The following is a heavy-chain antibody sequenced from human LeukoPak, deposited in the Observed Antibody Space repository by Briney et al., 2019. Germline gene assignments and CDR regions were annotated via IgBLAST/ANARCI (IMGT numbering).Heavy chain of an antibody. D-gene: IGHD5-12*01. V-gene: IGHV4-59*01. J-gene: IGHJ4*02. CDR2: IYYSGST. Sequence: PSETLSLTCTVSGGSISSYYWSWLRQPPGKGLEWLGYIYYSGSTNYNPSLKSRVTISVDTSKNQFSLKLSSVTAADTAVYYCARSRGYSGYDHFDYWGQGTLVTVSS. CDR3: ARSRGYSGYDHFDY. CDR1: GGSISSYY.